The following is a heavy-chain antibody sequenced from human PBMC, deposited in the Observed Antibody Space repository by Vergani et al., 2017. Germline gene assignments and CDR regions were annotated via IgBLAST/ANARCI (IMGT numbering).Heavy chain of an antibody. CDR3: ATQPPLRYFDWSYYFDY. J-gene: IGHJ4*02. V-gene: IGHV3-9*01. D-gene: IGHD3-9*01. CDR2: ISWNSGSI. CDR1: GFTFDDYA. Sequence: EVQLVESGGGLVQPGRSLRLSCAASGFTFDDYAMHWVRQAPGKGLEWVSGISWNSGSIGYADSVKGRFTISRDNAKNSLYLQMNSLRAEDTAVYYCATQPPLRYFDWSYYFDYWGQGTLVTVSS.